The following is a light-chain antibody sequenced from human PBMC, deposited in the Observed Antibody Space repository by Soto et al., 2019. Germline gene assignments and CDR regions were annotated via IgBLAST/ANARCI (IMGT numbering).Light chain of an antibody. CDR1: SSNIGSNY. CDR3: AAWDDSLSVHYV. V-gene: IGLV1-47*01. CDR2: RNN. Sequence: QSVLTQPPSASGTPGQRVTISCSGSSSNIGSNYVYWYQQLPGTAPKLLIYRNNQRPSGVPDRFSGSKSGTSASLAISGLRSEAEADYYCAAWDDSLSVHYVFGTGTKLTVL. J-gene: IGLJ1*01.